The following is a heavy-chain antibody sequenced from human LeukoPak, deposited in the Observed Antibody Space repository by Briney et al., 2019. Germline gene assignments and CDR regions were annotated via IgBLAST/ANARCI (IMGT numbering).Heavy chain of an antibody. CDR1: GGSISSFY. J-gene: IGHJ6*03. CDR3: ARYSNYYYYMDV. V-gene: IGHV4-59*01. D-gene: IGHD4-11*01. CDR2: IFYSGST. Sequence: PLETLSLTCTVSGGSISSFYWSWIRLPPGKGLEWIGYIFYSGSTNYNPSLKSRVTISVDTSKNQFSLKLSSVTAADTAVYYCARYSNYYYYMDVWGKGTTVTVSS.